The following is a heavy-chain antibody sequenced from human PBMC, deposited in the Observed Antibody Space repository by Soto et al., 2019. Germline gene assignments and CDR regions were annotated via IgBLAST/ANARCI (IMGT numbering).Heavy chain of an antibody. J-gene: IGHJ6*02. CDR1: GFTFSSYA. CDR2: IRGNGDSE. D-gene: IGHD6-19*01. V-gene: IGHV3-23*01. Sequence: GGSLRLSCAASGFTFSSYAMSWVRQAPGKGLEWVAAIRGNGDSEYYADSVKGRFTISRDNSKNTLYLQMNTLSADDTAVYYCAREHSSTWYNGMDVRGQGTTVTVSS. CDR3: AREHSSTWYNGMDV.